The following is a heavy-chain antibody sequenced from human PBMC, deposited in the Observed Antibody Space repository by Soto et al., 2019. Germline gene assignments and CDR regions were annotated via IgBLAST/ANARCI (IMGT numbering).Heavy chain of an antibody. V-gene: IGHV4-59*01. CDR2: IYYKGDT. CDR1: GDSLNNNW. Sequence: QVQLLESGPTLVKPSEILFLTCSVSGDSLNNNWWTWIRQAPGTAPELVGYIYYKGDTRYKPSLESRVTISLDTPKNQISLELRSLSGADTAVYFCARGSLVYDSWGQGILVTVSS. J-gene: IGHJ4*02. D-gene: IGHD3-16*01. CDR3: ARGSLVYDS.